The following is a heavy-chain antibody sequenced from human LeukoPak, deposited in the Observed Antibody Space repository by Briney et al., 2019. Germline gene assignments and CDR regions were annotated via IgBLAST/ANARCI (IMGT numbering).Heavy chain of an antibody. J-gene: IGHJ5*02. CDR2: IGPRNGDT. D-gene: IGHD3-10*01. CDR1: GYTFTVYY. V-gene: IGHV1-2*02. CDR3: TRDGWFGDLQYSHRNWFDP. Sequence: ASVTVSFTASGYTFTVYYLHWVRQAPGLGLEWMGWIGPRNGDTSYAQKFQGRVTMTWDTPISTVYMELSGLTSDDTAVYYCTRDGWFGDLQYSHRNWFDPWGQGTLVTVSS.